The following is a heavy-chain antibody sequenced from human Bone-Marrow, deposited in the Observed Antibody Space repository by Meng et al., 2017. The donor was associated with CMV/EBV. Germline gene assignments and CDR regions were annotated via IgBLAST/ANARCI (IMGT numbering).Heavy chain of an antibody. CDR2: INPNSGGT. D-gene: IGHD3-10*01. CDR3: AREHRGAFDI. CDR1: GYTFTGYY. J-gene: IGHJ3*02. Sequence: ASVKVSCKASGYTFTGYYMHWVRQAPGQGLEWMGWINPNSGGTNYAQKFQGRVTMTRDTSVSTAYMELSSLRSEDTAVYYCAREHRGAFDIWGQGTMVTVSS. V-gene: IGHV1-2*02.